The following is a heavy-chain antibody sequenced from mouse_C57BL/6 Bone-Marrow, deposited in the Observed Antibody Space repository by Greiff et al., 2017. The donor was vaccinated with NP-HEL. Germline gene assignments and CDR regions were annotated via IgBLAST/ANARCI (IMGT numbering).Heavy chain of an antibody. V-gene: IGHV1-69*01. D-gene: IGHD1-1*01. J-gene: IGHJ1*03. CDR1: GYTFTSYW. CDR3: ASEDGSSYWYFDV. CDR2: IDPCDSYT. Sequence: VQLQQPGAELVMPGASVKLSCKASGYTFTSYWMHWVKQRPGQGLEWIGEIDPCDSYTNYNQKFKGKSTLTVDKSSSTAYMQLSSLTSEDSAVYYCASEDGSSYWYFDVWGTGTTVTVSS.